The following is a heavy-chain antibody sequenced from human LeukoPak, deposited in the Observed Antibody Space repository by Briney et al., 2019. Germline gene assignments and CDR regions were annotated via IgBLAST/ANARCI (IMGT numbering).Heavy chain of an antibody. J-gene: IGHJ4*02. CDR3: ARHPTLTSGGNFGY. CDR2: LYNIEST. CDR1: GGSISRSSYY. Sequence: SETLSLTCSVSGGSISRSSYYWGWIRQPPGKGLEWIGSLYNIESTYYNPSLQSRVTISVDTSKNQFSLKLSSVTAADTAVYYCARHPTLTSGGNFGYWGQGALVTVAS. D-gene: IGHD3-16*01. V-gene: IGHV4-39*01.